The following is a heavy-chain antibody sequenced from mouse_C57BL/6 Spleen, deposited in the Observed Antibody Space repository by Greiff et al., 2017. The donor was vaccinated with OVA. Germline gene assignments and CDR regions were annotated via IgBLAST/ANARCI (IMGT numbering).Heavy chain of an antibody. CDR1: GYAFSSYW. CDR2: IYPGDGDT. J-gene: IGHJ2*01. Sequence: QVQLQQSGAELVKPGASVKISCKASGYAFSSYWMNWVKQRPGKGLEWIGQIYPGDGDTNYNGKFKGKATLTADKSSSPAYMQLSSLTSEDSAVYFCARDTTAYYFDYGGQGTTLTVSS. D-gene: IGHD1-2*01. CDR3: ARDTTAYYFDY. V-gene: IGHV1-80*01.